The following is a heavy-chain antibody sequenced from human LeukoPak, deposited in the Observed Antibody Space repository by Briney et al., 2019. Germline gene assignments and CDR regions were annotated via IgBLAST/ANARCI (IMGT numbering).Heavy chain of an antibody. V-gene: IGHV4-34*01. D-gene: IGHD3-3*01. CDR1: GGSFSGYY. Sequence: SETLSLTCAVYGGSFSGYYWSWIRQPPGKGLEWIGEINHSGSTNYNPSLKSRVTISVDTSKNQFSLKLSSVTAADTAVYYCARVSRTYYDFWSGYSRYYYYYYMDVWGKGTTVTVSS. J-gene: IGHJ6*03. CDR3: ARVSRTYYDFWSGYSRYYYYYYMDV. CDR2: INHSGST.